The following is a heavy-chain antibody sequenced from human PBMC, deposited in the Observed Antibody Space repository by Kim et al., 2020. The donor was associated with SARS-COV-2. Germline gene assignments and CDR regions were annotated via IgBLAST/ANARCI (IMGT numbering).Heavy chain of an antibody. CDR2: TI. CDR3: ARDAWNANDY. V-gene: IGHV3-48*02. Sequence: TIYHADSGKGRFTISRDNSRNCMYLKRNSLRDEDTAVYYCARDAWNANDYWGQGTLVTVSS. D-gene: IGHD1-1*01. J-gene: IGHJ4*02.